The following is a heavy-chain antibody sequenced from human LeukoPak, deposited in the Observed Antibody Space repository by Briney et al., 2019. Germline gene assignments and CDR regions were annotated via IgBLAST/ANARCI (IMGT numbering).Heavy chain of an antibody. D-gene: IGHD3-10*01. CDR3: AKGYYGSGTYGWFDP. V-gene: IGHV3-23*01. J-gene: IGHJ5*02. CDR1: GFTFSSSG. Sequence: GGSLRLSCAAPGFTFSSSGMSWVRQAPGKGLEWVSTISASGDNTYYADSVKGRFTISRDNSKKKLYLQMNSLRAEDTAVYYCAKGYYGSGTYGWFDPWGQGTLVTVSS. CDR2: ISASGDNT.